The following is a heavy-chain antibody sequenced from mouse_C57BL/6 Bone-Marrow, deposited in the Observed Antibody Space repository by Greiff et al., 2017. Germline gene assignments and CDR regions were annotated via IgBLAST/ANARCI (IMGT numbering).Heavy chain of an antibody. CDR1: GFTFSDFY. J-gene: IGHJ1*03. Sequence: DVKLVESGGGLVQSGRSLRLSCATSGFTFSDFYMEWVRQAPGKGLEWIAASRNKANDYTTEYSASVKGRFIVSRDTSQSILYLQMNALRAEDTAMYYGARRTVLYWYVDVWGTGTTVTVSS. D-gene: IGHD1-1*01. CDR3: ARRTVLYWYVDV. CDR2: SRNKANDYTT. V-gene: IGHV7-1*01.